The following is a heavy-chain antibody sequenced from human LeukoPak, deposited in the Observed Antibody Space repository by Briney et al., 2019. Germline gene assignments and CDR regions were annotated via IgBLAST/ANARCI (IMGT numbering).Heavy chain of an antibody. Sequence: GGSLRLSCAASGFTFSSYSMNWVRQAPGKGLEWVSSISSSSSYIYYADSVKGRFTISRDNAKNSLYLQMNSLRAEDTAVYYCATRVEYGGNRNLHPWGQGTLVTVSS. CDR1: GFTFSSYS. CDR3: ATRVEYGGNRNLHP. D-gene: IGHD4-23*01. V-gene: IGHV3-21*01. J-gene: IGHJ5*02. CDR2: ISSSSSYI.